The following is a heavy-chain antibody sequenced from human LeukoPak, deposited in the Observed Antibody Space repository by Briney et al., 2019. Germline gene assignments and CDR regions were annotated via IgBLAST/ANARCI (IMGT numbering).Heavy chain of an antibody. CDR3: ARLANEGY. Sequence: SETLSLTCTVSGGSISSYYWSWIRQPPGKGLEWIGYTYYSGSTNYNPSLKSRVTISVDTSKNQFSLKLSSVTAADTAVYYCARLANEGYWGQGTLVTVSS. CDR2: TYYSGST. J-gene: IGHJ4*02. D-gene: IGHD1-1*01. V-gene: IGHV4-59*01. CDR1: GGSISSYY.